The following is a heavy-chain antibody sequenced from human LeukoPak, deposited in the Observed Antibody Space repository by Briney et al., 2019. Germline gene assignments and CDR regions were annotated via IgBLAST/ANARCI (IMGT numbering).Heavy chain of an antibody. J-gene: IGHJ4*02. CDR3: ARGDSNFDY. CDR1: GGPISSGDYY. V-gene: IGHV4-30-4*01. Sequence: EPSQTLSLTCTVSGGPISSGDYYWSWIPQPPGKGLEWLGYIYYSGSTYYNPSLKSRVAISVDTSKNQFSLKLSSVTAADTAVYYCARGDSNFDYWGQGTLVTVSS. D-gene: IGHD4-11*01. CDR2: IYYSGST.